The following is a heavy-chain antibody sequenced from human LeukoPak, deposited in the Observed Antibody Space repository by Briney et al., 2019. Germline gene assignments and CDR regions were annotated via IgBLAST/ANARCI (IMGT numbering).Heavy chain of an antibody. V-gene: IGHV3-30*02. J-gene: IGHJ4*02. CDR3: SKDFGPWGVGATPHY. CDR1: GFTLSDYG. CDR2: IPFDGSHK. Sequence: GGSVRLSCVVSGFTLSDYGIHWVRQAPGRGLQWVAFIPFDGSHKYYADSVEGRFTISRDTSKNTLYLQMNSLTIEDTAVYFCSKDFGPWGVGATPHYWGQGTLVTVSS. D-gene: IGHD1-26*01.